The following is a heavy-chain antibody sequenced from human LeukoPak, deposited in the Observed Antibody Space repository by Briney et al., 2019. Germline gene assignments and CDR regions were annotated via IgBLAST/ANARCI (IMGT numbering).Heavy chain of an antibody. CDR3: AREIYGSGSYTYYGMDV. Sequence: TSETLSLTCTVSGGSISSYYWSWIRQPPGKGLEWIGYIYDSGSTNYNPSLKSRVTISVDTSKNQFSLKLSSVTAADTAVYYCAREIYGSGSYTYYGMDVWGQGTTVTVSS. D-gene: IGHD3-10*01. J-gene: IGHJ6*02. CDR1: GGSISSYY. CDR2: IYDSGST. V-gene: IGHV4-59*01.